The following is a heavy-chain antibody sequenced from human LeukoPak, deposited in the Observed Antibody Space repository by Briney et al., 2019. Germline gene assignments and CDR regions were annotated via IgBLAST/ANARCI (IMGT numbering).Heavy chain of an antibody. CDR2: INPSSGGS. Sequence: ASVKVSCKASGYTFTGYYMHWVRQAPGQGLEWMGWINPSSGGSNFAQQFQGRVTMTTDTSISTAYMELSRLTSDDTAVYYCASGKYCSGGICYPGSADYWGQGTLVTVSS. V-gene: IGHV1-2*02. D-gene: IGHD2-15*01. CDR3: ASGKYCSGGICYPGSADY. CDR1: GYTFTGYY. J-gene: IGHJ4*02.